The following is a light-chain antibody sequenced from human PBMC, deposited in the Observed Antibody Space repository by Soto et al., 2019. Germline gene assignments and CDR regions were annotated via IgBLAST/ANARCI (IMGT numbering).Light chain of an antibody. CDR1: SSDVGGYNY. Sequence: QSVLTQPRSVSGSPGQSVTISCTGTSSDVGGYNYVSWYQQHPGKAPKLMIYDVSKRPSGVPDRFSGSKSGNTASLTISGLQAEDEADYYCCSYAGSYTQAVVFGGGTQLTVL. J-gene: IGLJ2*01. V-gene: IGLV2-11*01. CDR2: DVS. CDR3: CSYAGSYTQAVV.